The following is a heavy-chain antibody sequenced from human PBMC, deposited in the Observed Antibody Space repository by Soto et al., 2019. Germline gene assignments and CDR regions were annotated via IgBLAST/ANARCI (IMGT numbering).Heavy chain of an antibody. J-gene: IGHJ3*02. V-gene: IGHV4-59*07. CDR3: ARTYDGSGPNSGGYAFDI. D-gene: IGHD3-22*01. CDR2: IYYTGTT. CDR1: GGSMSSYY. Sequence: SDTLSLTCIVSGGSMSSYYWGWFRQPPGKGLEWIGYIYYTGTTTYHPSLKSRVTISIDTSRNQFSLKLSSVTAADTAVYYCARTYDGSGPNSGGYAFDIWGQGTMVTVS.